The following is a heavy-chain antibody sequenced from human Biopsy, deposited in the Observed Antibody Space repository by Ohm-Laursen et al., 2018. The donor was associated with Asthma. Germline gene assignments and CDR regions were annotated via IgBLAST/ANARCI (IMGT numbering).Heavy chain of an antibody. V-gene: IGHV3-7*01. Sequence: SLRLSCSPSGFTFRDYLMCWVRQAPGKGLAWVANIYHDGPEKNHVDSLKGRFTISRDNAKNSLYLQMNSLRAEDTAVYYCARTFHFWSPYHAEHYQLWGQGTLATVSS. CDR1: GFTFRDYL. CDR2: IYHDGPEK. J-gene: IGHJ1*01. CDR3: ARTFHFWSPYHAEHYQL. D-gene: IGHD3-3*02.